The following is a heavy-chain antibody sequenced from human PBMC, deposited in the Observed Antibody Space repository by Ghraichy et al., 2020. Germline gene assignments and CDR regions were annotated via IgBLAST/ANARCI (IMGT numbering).Heavy chain of an antibody. Sequence: SETLSLTCTVSGGSISSYYWSWIRQPPGKGLEWIGYIYYSGSTNYNPSLKSRVTISVDTSKNQFSLKLSSVTAADTAVYYCARGRRRGYSSSWAPFDYWGQGTLVTVSS. V-gene: IGHV4-59*01. D-gene: IGHD6-13*01. CDR1: GGSISSYY. CDR3: ARGRRRGYSSSWAPFDY. CDR2: IYYSGST. J-gene: IGHJ4*02.